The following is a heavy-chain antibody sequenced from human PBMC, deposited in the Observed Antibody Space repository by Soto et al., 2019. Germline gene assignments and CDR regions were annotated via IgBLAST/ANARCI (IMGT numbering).Heavy chain of an antibody. D-gene: IGHD6-6*01. CDR2: IIPIFGTA. V-gene: IGHV1-69*12. Sequence: QVQLVQSGAEVKKPGSSVKVSCKASGGTFSSYAISWVRQAPGQGLEWMGGIIPIFGTANYAQKFQGRVTIXXDXSXXTAYMELSSLRSEDTAVYYCARSTPHEYSSSPFDYWGQGTLVTVSS. CDR3: ARSTPHEYSSSPFDY. CDR1: GGTFSSYA. J-gene: IGHJ4*02.